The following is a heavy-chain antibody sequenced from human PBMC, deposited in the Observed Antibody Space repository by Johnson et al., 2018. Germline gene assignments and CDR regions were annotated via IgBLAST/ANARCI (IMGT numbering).Heavy chain of an antibody. CDR2: IKQEGSEK. D-gene: IGHD5-24*01. J-gene: IGHJ4*02. V-gene: IGHV3-7*01. Sequence: VQLVESGGGLVQPGGSLRLSCAASGFTFSTYWMSWVRQAPGKGLEWVANIKQEGSEKYYVDSVEGRFTISRDNARNSLYLQMNSLRAEDTAGYYCATDREFKFDYWGQGALVTVSS. CDR1: GFTFSTYW. CDR3: ATDREFKFDY.